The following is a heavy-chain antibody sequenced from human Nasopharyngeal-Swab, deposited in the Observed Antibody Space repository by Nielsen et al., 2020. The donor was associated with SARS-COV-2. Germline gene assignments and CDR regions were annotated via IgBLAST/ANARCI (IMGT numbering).Heavy chain of an antibody. V-gene: IGHV3-30*18. CDR3: AKDPAAAYYYDSSGDLYYYYGMDV. J-gene: IGHJ6*02. CDR2: ISYDGSNK. Sequence: GESLKISCAASGFTFSSYGMHWVRQAPGKGLEWVAVISYDGSNKYYADSVKGRFTISRDNSKNTLYLQMNSLRAEDTAVYYCAKDPAAAYYYDSSGDLYYYYGMDVWGQGTTVTVSS. D-gene: IGHD3-22*01. CDR1: GFTFSSYG.